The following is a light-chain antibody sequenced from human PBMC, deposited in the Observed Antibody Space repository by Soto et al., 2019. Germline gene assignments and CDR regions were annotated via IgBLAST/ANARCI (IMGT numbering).Light chain of an antibody. CDR2: DAS. CDR3: QQYNSYRWT. J-gene: IGKJ1*01. Sequence: DIQMTQSPSTLSASVGDRGTITCLASQSISSWLAWYQQKTGKAHKLLIYDASSLESGVPSRFSGSGSGTEFTLTISSLQTDDFATYYCQQYNSYRWTFGQGTKVDIK. CDR1: QSISSW. V-gene: IGKV1-5*01.